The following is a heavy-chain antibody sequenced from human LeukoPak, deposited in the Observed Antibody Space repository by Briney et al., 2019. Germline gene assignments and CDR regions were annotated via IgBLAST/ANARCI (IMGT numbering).Heavy chain of an antibody. CDR3: ARHFWASGYDSSGYELNWGYFDY. V-gene: IGHV4-61*02. D-gene: IGHD3-22*01. J-gene: IGHJ4*02. CDR1: GGSISSGSYY. CDR2: IYTSGST. Sequence: PSETLPLTCTVSGGSISSGSYYWRWIRQPAGKGLEWIGRIYTSGSTNYNPSLKSRVTISVDTSKNQFSLKLSSVTAADTAVYYCARHFWASGYDSSGYELNWGYFDYWGQGTLVTVSS.